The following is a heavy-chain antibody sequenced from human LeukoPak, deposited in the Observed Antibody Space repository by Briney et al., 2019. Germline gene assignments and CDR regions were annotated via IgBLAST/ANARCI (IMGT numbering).Heavy chain of an antibody. CDR1: GFTFSGYE. CDR3: ARDGGSSWYFDY. CDR2: ISSSGSTI. Sequence: PGGSLRLSCAASGFTFSGYEMNWVRQAPGKGLEWVSYISSSGSTIYYADSVKGRFTISRDNAKNSLYLQMSSLRAEDTAVYYCARDGGSSWYFDYWGQGTLVTVSS. D-gene: IGHD6-13*01. V-gene: IGHV3-48*03. J-gene: IGHJ4*02.